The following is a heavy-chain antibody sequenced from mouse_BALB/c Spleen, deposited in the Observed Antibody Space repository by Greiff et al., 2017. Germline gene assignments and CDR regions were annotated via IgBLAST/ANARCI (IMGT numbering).Heavy chain of an antibody. V-gene: IGHV5-4*02. CDR1: GFTFSDYY. Sequence: EVNVVESGGGLVKPGGSLKLSCAASGFTFSDYYMYWVRQTPEKRLEWVATISDGGSYTYYPDSVKGRFTISRDNAKNNLYLQMSSLKSEDTAMYYCARGATVVFDYWGQGTTLTVSS. D-gene: IGHD1-1*01. CDR3: ARGATVVFDY. CDR2: ISDGGSYT. J-gene: IGHJ2*01.